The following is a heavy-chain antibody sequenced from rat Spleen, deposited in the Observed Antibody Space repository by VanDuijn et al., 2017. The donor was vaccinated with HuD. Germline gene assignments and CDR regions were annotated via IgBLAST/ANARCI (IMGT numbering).Heavy chain of an antibody. D-gene: IGHD1-3*01. Sequence: EVQLQESGPGLVKPSQSLSLTCSVTGYSITSSYRWNWIRKFPGNKLEWMGYINGAGSTNYNPSLKSRISITRDTSKNQVFLQVNSVTTEDTATYYCARHAGDYGSFFDYWGQGVMVTVSS. J-gene: IGHJ2*01. V-gene: IGHV3-3*01. CDR3: ARHAGDYGSFFDY. CDR1: GYSITSSYR. CDR2: INGAGST.